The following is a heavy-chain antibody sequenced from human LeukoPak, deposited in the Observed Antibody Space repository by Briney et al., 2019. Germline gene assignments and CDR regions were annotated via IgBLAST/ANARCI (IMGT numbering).Heavy chain of an antibody. Sequence: ASVKVSCKASGYTFTSYAMNWVRQAPGQGLEWMGWINTNTGNPTYAQGFTGRFVFSLDTSVSTAYLQISSLKAEDTAVYYCARELYSSSWYKNYYYYYMDVWGKGTTVTVSS. CDR3: ARELYSSSWYKNYYYYYMDV. V-gene: IGHV7-4-1*02. CDR2: INTNTGNP. D-gene: IGHD6-13*01. CDR1: GYTFTSYA. J-gene: IGHJ6*03.